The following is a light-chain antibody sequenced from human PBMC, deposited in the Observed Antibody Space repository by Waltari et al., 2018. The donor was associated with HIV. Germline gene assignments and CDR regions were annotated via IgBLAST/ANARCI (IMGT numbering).Light chain of an antibody. CDR2: DAS. CDR3: QQRSNWPIFT. V-gene: IGKV3-11*01. CDR1: QSISTY. Sequence: EIVMTQSPATLSVSPGERVTLSCRASQSISTYLAWYQQKPGQAPRLLIYDASNRATGIPARFSGSGSGTDFTLTISSLEPEDFAVYYCQQRSNWPIFTFGPGTKVDIK. J-gene: IGKJ3*01.